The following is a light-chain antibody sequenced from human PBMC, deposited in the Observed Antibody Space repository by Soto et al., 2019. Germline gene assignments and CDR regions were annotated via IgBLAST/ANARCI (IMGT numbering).Light chain of an antibody. V-gene: IGKV3-20*01. CDR1: QSISRIY. J-gene: IGKJ5*01. CDR3: QQYCSSSIT. Sequence: EIVLTQSPGTLSLSPGDRATLSCRASQSISRIYLAWYQQKPGQAPRLLIYGSSSRATGIPDRFSCSGSGTDFTLTIARLEPEDFAVYYCQQYCSSSITFGQGTRVDIK. CDR2: GSS.